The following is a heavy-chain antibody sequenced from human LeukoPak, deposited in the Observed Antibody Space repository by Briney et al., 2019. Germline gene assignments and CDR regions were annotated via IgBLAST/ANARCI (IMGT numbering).Heavy chain of an antibody. CDR3: ARDKQWLTPGDFDY. CDR2: ISSSSSYI. D-gene: IGHD6-19*01. V-gene: IGHV3-21*01. J-gene: IGHJ4*02. Sequence: GGSLRLSCAASGFTFSSYSMNWVRQAPGKGLEWVSSISSSSSYIYYADSVKGRFTISRDNAKNSLYLQVNSLRAEDTAVYYCARDKQWLTPGDFDYWGQGTLVTVSS. CDR1: GFTFSSYS.